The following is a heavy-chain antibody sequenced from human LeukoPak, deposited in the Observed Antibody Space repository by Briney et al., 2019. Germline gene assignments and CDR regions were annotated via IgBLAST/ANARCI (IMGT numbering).Heavy chain of an antibody. CDR2: IYTGGGT. CDR1: GFNVSNNY. V-gene: IGHV3-53*04. D-gene: IGHD3-22*01. CDR3: ARDSTNSMINDY. Sequence: GGSLRLSCATSGFNVSNNYMSWVRQAPGKGLEWVSVIYTGGGTYYADSVKGRFTISRHNSKNTVYLQMNSLRAEDTAVYFCARDSTNSMINDYWGQGTLVIVSS. J-gene: IGHJ4*02.